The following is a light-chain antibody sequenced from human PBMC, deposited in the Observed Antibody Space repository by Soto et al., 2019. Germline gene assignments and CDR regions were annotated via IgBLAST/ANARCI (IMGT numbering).Light chain of an antibody. CDR1: QSVSRW. Sequence: DMQMTQSPSTLSASLGDRVTITCRASQSVSRWVAWYQQKAGKAPKVLIYKASTLQYGVPSRFSGSGSGTEFTLTISSLQPEDFATYHCQQYDSHSTFGQGTKVDIK. CDR2: KAS. J-gene: IGKJ1*01. CDR3: QQYDSHST. V-gene: IGKV1-5*03.